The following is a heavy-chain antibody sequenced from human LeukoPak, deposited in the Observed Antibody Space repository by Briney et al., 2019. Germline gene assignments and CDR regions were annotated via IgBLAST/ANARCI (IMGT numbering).Heavy chain of an antibody. Sequence: ASVKVSCKASGYAFTTYGITWVRQAPGQGLEWMGWISAYNGNTNYAQKLQGRVTMTTDTSTSTAYMELRSLRSDDTAVYYCARALVDGYKELGYWGQGTLVTVSS. D-gene: IGHD5-24*01. CDR2: ISAYNGNT. J-gene: IGHJ4*02. CDR1: GYAFTTYG. V-gene: IGHV1-18*01. CDR3: ARALVDGYKELGY.